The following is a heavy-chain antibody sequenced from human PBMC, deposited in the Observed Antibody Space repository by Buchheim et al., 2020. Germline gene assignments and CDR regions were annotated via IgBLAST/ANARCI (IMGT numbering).Heavy chain of an antibody. CDR2: INPGDGGP. D-gene: IGHD6-19*01. CDR1: GYTFSKYF. V-gene: IGHV1-46*01. Sequence: QVQLVQSGAEVKKPGASVKVSCKPSGYTFSKYFLHWVRQAPGQGLEWMGRINPGDGGPGYAQKFQARVAVTRDTSTNTVYMELSSLRSEDTGIYFCARDPNSGFGTGWSYFDSWGQGTL. J-gene: IGHJ4*02. CDR3: ARDPNSGFGTGWSYFDS.